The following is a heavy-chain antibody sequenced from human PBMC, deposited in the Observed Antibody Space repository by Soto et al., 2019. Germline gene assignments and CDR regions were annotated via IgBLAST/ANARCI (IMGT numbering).Heavy chain of an antibody. CDR3: ARVSVSSYQFDY. Sequence: VQLVESGGGLVQPGGSLRLSCAASGFTFSSYWMHWVRQAPGKGLVWVSRINSDGSTTSYADSVKGRFTISRDNAKNTLYLQMNSLRAEDTAVYYCARVSVSSYQFDYWGQGTLVTVSS. V-gene: IGHV3-74*01. CDR1: GFTFSSYW. J-gene: IGHJ4*02. CDR2: INSDGSTT. D-gene: IGHD2-2*01.